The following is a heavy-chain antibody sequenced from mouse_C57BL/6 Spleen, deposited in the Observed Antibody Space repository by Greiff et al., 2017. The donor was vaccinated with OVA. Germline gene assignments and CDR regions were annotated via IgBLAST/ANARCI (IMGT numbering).Heavy chain of an antibody. J-gene: IGHJ4*01. D-gene: IGHD2-3*01. CDR1: GYSITSGYY. V-gene: IGHV3-6*01. CDR3: AREDGGYAMDY. Sequence: VQLKESGPGLVKPSQSLSLTCSVTGYSITSGYYWNWIRQFPGNKLEWMGYISYDGSNNYNPSLKNRISITRDTSKNQFFLKLNSVTTEDTATYYCAREDGGYAMDYWGQGTSVTVSS. CDR2: ISYDGSN.